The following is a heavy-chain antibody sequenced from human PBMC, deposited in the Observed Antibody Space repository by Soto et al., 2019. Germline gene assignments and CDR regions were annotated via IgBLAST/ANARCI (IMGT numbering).Heavy chain of an antibody. J-gene: IGHJ3*02. D-gene: IGHD3-10*01. Sequence: QVQLQESGPGLVKPSQTLSLTCTVSGGSISSGGYYWSWIRQHPGKGLEWIGYINYSGSTYYNPSLKSRVTRSVDTSRNQFPLKLSSVTAADTVVYYCARDGSDHYYGSGSYLPHAFDIWAQGTMVTVSS. CDR1: GGSISSGGYY. V-gene: IGHV4-31*03. CDR3: ARDGSDHYYGSGSYLPHAFDI. CDR2: INYSGST.